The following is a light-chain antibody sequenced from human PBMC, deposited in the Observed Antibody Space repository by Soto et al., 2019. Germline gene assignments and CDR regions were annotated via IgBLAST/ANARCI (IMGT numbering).Light chain of an antibody. Sequence: QSVLTQPPSVSAAPGQKVTISCSGSSSNIGNYANHVSWYQQLPGSAPKLLIYDNDRRPSGIPDRFSASKSGTSATLGITGLQAGDEANYYCGTWDDSLYGWVFGGGTKLTVL. J-gene: IGLJ3*02. CDR3: GTWDDSLYGWV. CDR1: SSNIGNYANH. V-gene: IGLV1-51*01. CDR2: DND.